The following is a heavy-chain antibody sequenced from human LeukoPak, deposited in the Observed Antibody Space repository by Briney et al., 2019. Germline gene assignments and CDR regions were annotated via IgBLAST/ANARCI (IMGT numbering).Heavy chain of an antibody. J-gene: IGHJ5*02. V-gene: IGHV4-59*12. Sequence: SETLSLTCTVSGGSFTTGYWTWIRQPPGKGLEWIGYISHSGSTDYNPSLKSRVTISIDRSKNQFSLKLSSVNAADTAVYYCARAFSSSEFDPWGQGTLVTVSS. CDR2: ISHSGST. CDR3: ARAFSSSEFDP. CDR1: GGSFTTGY. D-gene: IGHD6-13*01.